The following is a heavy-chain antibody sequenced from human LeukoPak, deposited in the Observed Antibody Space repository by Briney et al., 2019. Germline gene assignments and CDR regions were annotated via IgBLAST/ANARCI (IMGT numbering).Heavy chain of an antibody. D-gene: IGHD4-17*01. CDR2: ISWNSGRI. CDR3: AKGLYGDYVGYFDF. Sequence: GGSLRLSCAASGFTFDVYAVHWVRQGPGKGLEWVSGISWNSGRIDYADSVKGRFTISRDNAKNSLYLQMNSLRAEDTALYYCAKGLYGDYVGYFDFWGQGTQVTVSS. CDR1: GFTFDVYA. J-gene: IGHJ4*02. V-gene: IGHV3-9*01.